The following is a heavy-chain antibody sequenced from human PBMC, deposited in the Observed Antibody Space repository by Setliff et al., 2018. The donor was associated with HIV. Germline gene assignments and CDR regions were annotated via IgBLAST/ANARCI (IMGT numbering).Heavy chain of an antibody. D-gene: IGHD5-18*01. Sequence: GGSLRLSCAASGFTFSSYSMNWVRQAPGKGLEWVSYISGDTRIINYADSVKGRFTISRDNAKNSLYLQMNSLRAEDTAVYYCAKSGGYSYGYAFDYWGQGTLVTVSS. J-gene: IGHJ4*02. CDR3: AKSGGYSYGYAFDY. CDR1: GFTFSSYS. CDR2: ISGDTRII. V-gene: IGHV3-48*01.